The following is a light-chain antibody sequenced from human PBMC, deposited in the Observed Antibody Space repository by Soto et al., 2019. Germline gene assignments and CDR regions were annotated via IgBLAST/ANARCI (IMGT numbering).Light chain of an antibody. J-gene: IGKJ2*01. CDR2: AAS. CDR1: RNISDY. Sequence: DIQMTQSPSSLSASVGDRVTITCRASRNISDYLNWYQQKAGKPPNLLIYAASSLQGGVPSRFSGSGSGTDFTLTISSLQPEDFATYYCQQTFSTSSYTFGQGTKVDIK. V-gene: IGKV1-39*01. CDR3: QQTFSTSSYT.